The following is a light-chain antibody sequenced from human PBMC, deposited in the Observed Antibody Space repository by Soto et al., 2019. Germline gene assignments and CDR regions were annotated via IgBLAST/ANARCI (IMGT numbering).Light chain of an antibody. CDR1: PGIRSG. V-gene: IGKV1-17*01. J-gene: IGKJ4*01. CDR2: GAF. Sequence: DIQITQSPSSLSSSVLERFTIACRASPGIRSGLGWYQQRAGKAPKRLIYGAFNLHSGVSSRFSGSGSGTEFTLTITSLQPEDSATYYCLQHDTYPLTFGGGTKVDIK. CDR3: LQHDTYPLT.